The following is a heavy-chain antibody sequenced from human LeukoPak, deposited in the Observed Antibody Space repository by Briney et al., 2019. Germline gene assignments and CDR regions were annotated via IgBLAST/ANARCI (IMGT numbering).Heavy chain of an antibody. Sequence: GESLKISCKGSGYSFTNYWISWVRQMPGKGLEWVGRIDPSDSYTSYSPSFQGHVTISADKFISTAYLQWSSLKASDTAMYYCARRSAPLNHVDYGGRGTLVTVSS. CDR1: GYSFTNYW. D-gene: IGHD1-14*01. J-gene: IGHJ4*02. CDR3: ARRSAPLNHVDY. CDR2: IDPSDSYT. V-gene: IGHV5-10-1*01.